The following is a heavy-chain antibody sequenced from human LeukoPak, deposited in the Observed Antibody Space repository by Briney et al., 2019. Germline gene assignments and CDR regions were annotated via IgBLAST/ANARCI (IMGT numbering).Heavy chain of an antibody. J-gene: IGHJ6*03. V-gene: IGHV1-2*02. CDR3: ARDPGIGLYSGSYFYYYYMDV. CDR2: INPNSGGT. CDR1: GYTFTGYY. Sequence: GASVKLSFNSSGYTFTGYYMHWVRQPPGQGLEWMGWINPNSGGTNYAQKFHGRVTMTRDTSISTAYMELSRLRSDDTAVYYCARDPGIGLYSGSYFYYYYMDVWGKGTTVTVSS. D-gene: IGHD1-26*01.